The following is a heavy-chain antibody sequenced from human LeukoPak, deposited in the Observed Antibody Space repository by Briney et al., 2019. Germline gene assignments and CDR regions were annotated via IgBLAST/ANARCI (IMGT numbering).Heavy chain of an antibody. V-gene: IGHV4-59*01. J-gene: IGHJ4*02. CDR3: ARGRYSGGWYDY. D-gene: IGHD6-19*01. CDR2: IYYTGST. Sequence: SETLSLTCTVSGGSISTYYWSWIRQPPGKGLEYIAYIYYTGSTDYNPSLKNRVSISVDTSKNQFSLELNSVTAADTAVYYCARGRYSGGWYDYWGQGTLVTVSS. CDR1: GGSISTYY.